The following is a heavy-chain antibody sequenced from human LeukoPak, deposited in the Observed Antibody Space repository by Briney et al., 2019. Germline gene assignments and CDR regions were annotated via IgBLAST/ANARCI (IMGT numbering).Heavy chain of an antibody. V-gene: IGHV3-30*18. J-gene: IGHJ4*02. Sequence: PGGSLRLSCAASGFTFSSYGMHWVRQAPGKGLEWVAVISYDGSNKYYADSVKGRFTISRDNSKNTLYLQMNSLRAEDTAVYYCAKVGPGNEVVIVNYFDYWGQGTLVAVSS. CDR1: GFTFSSYG. CDR2: ISYDGSNK. CDR3: AKVGPGNEVVIVNYFDY. D-gene: IGHD3-22*01.